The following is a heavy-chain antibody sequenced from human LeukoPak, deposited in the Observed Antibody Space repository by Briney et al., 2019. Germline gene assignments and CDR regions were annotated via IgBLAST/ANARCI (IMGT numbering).Heavy chain of an antibody. Sequence: GGSLRLSCEASGFTFSSYVISWVRQAPGKGLEWVSTISGSGGGTYYADSVKGRFTISRDDSKNTLYLQMNSLRADDTAVYYCAKDLGRYRNNFFDYWGQGNLVTVSS. CDR2: ISGSGGGT. CDR3: AKDLGRYRNNFFDY. V-gene: IGHV3-23*01. J-gene: IGHJ4*02. D-gene: IGHD1-26*01. CDR1: GFTFSSYV.